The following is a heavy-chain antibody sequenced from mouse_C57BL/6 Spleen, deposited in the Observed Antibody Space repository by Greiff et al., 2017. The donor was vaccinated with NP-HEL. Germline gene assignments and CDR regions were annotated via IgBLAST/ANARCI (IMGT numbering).Heavy chain of an antibody. CDR3: ARWITTVVADWDFDV. Sequence: VQLQQSGPELVKPGASVKISCKASGYSFTGYYMNWVKQSPEKSLEWIGEINPSTGGTTYNQKFKAKATLTVDKSSSTAYMPLKSLTSEDSAVYYGARWITTVVADWDFDVWGTGTTVTVSS. CDR1: GYSFTGYY. CDR2: INPSTGGT. J-gene: IGHJ1*03. D-gene: IGHD1-1*01. V-gene: IGHV1-42*01.